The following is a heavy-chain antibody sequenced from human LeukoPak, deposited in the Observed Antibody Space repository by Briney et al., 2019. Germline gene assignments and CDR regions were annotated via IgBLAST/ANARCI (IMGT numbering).Heavy chain of an antibody. CDR2: ISAYNGNT. V-gene: IGHV1-18*01. CDR3: ARDSALVRGAPHLLTA. Sequence: ASVKVSCKASGYTFTNYGISWVRQAPGQGLEWMGWISAYNGNTDYAQKLQGRLTVTTDTSTSTAYMELRSLRSDDTAVYYCARDSALVRGAPHLLTAWGQGTLVSVSS. J-gene: IGHJ5*02. CDR1: GYTFTNYG. D-gene: IGHD3-10*01.